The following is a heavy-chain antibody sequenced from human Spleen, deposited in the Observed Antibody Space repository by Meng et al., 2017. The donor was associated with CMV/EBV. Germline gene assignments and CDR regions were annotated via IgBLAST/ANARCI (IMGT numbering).Heavy chain of an antibody. CDR2: AYYSGST. CDR1: RGSIISNHC. J-gene: IGHJ1*01. CDR3: AREVYTVGARAEYFHL. D-gene: IGHD1-26*01. V-gene: IGHV4-39*02. Sequence: SRGSIISNHCWGWSRQPPGKGLEWIGSAYYSGSTYYNSSLRSRVTISVDTSKNQFSLSLRSVTATDTAVYYCAREVYTVGARAEYFHLWGQGSLVTVSS.